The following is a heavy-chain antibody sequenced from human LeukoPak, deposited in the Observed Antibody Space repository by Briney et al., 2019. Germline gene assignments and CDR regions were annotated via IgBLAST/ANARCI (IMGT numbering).Heavy chain of an antibody. CDR3: ARGYYGSGSHCCHMDV. D-gene: IGHD3-10*01. CDR2: INHSGST. CDR1: VGSFSGYY. V-gene: IGHV4-34*01. Sequence: KPSETLSLTCAVYVGSFSGYYWSWIRQPPGKGLEWIGEINHSGSTNYNSSLKSRVTISVDTSKNQFPLKLSSVTAADTAVHYCARGYYGSGSHCCHMDVWGKGTTITVS. J-gene: IGHJ6*03.